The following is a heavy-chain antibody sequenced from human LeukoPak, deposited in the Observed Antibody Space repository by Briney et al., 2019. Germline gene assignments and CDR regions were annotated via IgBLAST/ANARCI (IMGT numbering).Heavy chain of an antibody. V-gene: IGHV4-61*01. Sequence: SETLSLTCTVSGGSVSSGSYYWSWIRQPPGKGLEWIGYIYYSGSTNYNPSLKSRVTISVDTSKNQFSLKLSSVTAADTAVYYCARDPGARRGYYFDYWGQGTLVAVSS. J-gene: IGHJ4*02. CDR1: GGSVSSGSYY. CDR2: IYYSGST. CDR3: ARDPGARRGYYFDY. D-gene: IGHD7-27*01.